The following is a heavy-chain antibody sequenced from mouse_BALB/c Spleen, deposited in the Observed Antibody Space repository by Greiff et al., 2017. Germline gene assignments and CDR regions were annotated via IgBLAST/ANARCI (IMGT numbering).Heavy chain of an antibody. Sequence: EVMLVESGGGLVQPKGSLKLSCAASGFTFNTYAMNWVRQAPGKGVEWVARIRSKSNNYATYYADSVKDRFTISRDDSQSMLYLQMNNLKTEDTAMYYCVRESGNYDYWGQGTTLTVSS. J-gene: IGHJ2*01. D-gene: IGHD1-1*02. CDR3: VRESGNYDY. CDR1: GFTFNTYA. V-gene: IGHV10-1*02. CDR2: IRSKSNNYAT.